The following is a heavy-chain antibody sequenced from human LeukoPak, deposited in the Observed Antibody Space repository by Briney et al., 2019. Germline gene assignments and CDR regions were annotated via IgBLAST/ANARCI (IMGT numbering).Heavy chain of an antibody. CDR2: ISYDGSNK. V-gene: IGHV3-30-3*01. J-gene: IGHJ4*02. Sequence: PGGSLRLSCAASGFTFSSYAMHWVRQAPGKGLEWVAVISYDGSNKYYADSVKGRFTISRDNSKNTLYLQMNSLRAEDTAVYYCARSDYLFYWGQGTLVTVSS. CDR1: GFTFSSYA. CDR3: ARSDYLFY. D-gene: IGHD4-17*01.